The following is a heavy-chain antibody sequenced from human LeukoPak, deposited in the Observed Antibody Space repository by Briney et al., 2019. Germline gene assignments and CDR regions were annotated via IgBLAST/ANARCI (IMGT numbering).Heavy chain of an antibody. CDR1: GGSISSYY. CDR2: IYYSGST. V-gene: IGHV4-59*01. J-gene: IGHJ3*02. Sequence: SETLSLTCTVSGGSISSYYWSWIRQPPGKGLEWIGYIYYSGSTNYNPSLKSRVTISVDTSKNQFSLKLSSVTAADTAVYYCARDLHYAFDIWGQGTMVTVSS. CDR3: ARDLHYAFDI.